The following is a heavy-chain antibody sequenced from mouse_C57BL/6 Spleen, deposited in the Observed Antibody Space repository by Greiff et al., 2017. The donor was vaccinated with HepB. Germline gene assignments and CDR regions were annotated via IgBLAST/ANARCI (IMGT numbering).Heavy chain of an antibody. J-gene: IGHJ1*03. CDR1: GYTFTDYN. V-gene: IGHV1-22*01. CDR3: ARSRITTVVNWYFDV. D-gene: IGHD1-1*01. Sequence: VQLQQSGPELVKPGASVKMSCKASGYTFTDYNMHWVKQSHGKGLEWIGYINPNNGGTSYNQKFKGKATLTVNKSSSTAYMELRSLTSEDSAVYYCARSRITTVVNWYFDVWGTGTTVTVSS. CDR2: INPNNGGT.